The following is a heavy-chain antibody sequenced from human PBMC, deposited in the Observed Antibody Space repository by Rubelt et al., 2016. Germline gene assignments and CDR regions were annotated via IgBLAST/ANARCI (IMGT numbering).Heavy chain of an antibody. CDR3: ARGSWFRGAFDI. V-gene: IGHV1-2*04. D-gene: IGHD6-13*01. J-gene: IGHJ3*02. CDR1: GYTFTSHY. Sequence: QVQLVQSGAEVKKPGASVKVSCKASGYTFTSHYMHWVRQAPGQGLEWMGWINPNSGGTNYAPKFKGWVTMTRDTSISTAYMELSRLRSDDTAVYYCARGSWFRGAFDIWGQGTMVTVSS. CDR2: INPNSGGT.